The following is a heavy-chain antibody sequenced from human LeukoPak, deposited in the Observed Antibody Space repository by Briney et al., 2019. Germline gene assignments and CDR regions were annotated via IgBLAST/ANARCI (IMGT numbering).Heavy chain of an antibody. Sequence: SETLSLTCTVSGGSISSYYWSWISQPPRNGLEWIGHISSSGSTNYNPSLKSRVTMSVDTYKNQISLKLISVNAADTAVYYCAKTVDYTLFDPWGQGTLVTVSS. J-gene: IGHJ5*02. CDR3: AKTVDYTLFDP. V-gene: IGHV4-4*07. CDR2: ISSSGST. D-gene: IGHD3-9*01. CDR1: GGSISSYY.